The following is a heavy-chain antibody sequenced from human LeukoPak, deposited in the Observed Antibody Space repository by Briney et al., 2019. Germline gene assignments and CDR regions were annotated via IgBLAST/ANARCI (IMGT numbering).Heavy chain of an antibody. J-gene: IGHJ4*02. CDR3: ASTLYSSSYN. V-gene: IGHV3-21*01. D-gene: IGHD6-13*01. Sequence: PGGSLRLSCATSGFTFNNYNMNWVRQAPGRALGWVSSITSSGTYIFYADSVKGRSTISRDNAKNSLYLQMNSLRAEDTAVYYCASTLYSSSYNWGQGTLVTVSS. CDR1: GFTFNNYN. CDR2: ITSSGTYI.